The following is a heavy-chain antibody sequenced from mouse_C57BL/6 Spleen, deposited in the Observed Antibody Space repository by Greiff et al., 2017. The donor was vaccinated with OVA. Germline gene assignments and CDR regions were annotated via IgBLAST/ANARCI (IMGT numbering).Heavy chain of an antibody. CDR3: VRENQLRPYYYAMDY. CDR2: IRSKSNNYAT. CDR1: GFSFNTYA. V-gene: IGHV10-1*01. D-gene: IGHD3-2*02. J-gene: IGHJ4*01. Sequence: EVKLVESGGGLVQPKGSLKLSCAASGFSFNTYAMNWVRQAPGKGLEWVARIRSKSNNYATYYADSVKDRFTISRDDSESMLYLQMNNLKTEDTAMYYCVRENQLRPYYYAMDYWGQGTSVTVSS.